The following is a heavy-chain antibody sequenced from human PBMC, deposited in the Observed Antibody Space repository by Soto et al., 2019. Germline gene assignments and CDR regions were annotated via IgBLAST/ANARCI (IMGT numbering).Heavy chain of an antibody. V-gene: IGHV1-3*01. CDR3: ARGGGWYVWFDP. D-gene: IGHD6-19*01. Sequence: ASVKVSCKASGYTFTSYAMHWVRQAPGQRLEWMGWINAGNGNTKYSQKFQGRVTITRDTSASTAYMELSSLRSEDTAVYYCARGGGWYVWFDPWGQGSLVTVSS. J-gene: IGHJ5*02. CDR1: GYTFTSYA. CDR2: INAGNGNT.